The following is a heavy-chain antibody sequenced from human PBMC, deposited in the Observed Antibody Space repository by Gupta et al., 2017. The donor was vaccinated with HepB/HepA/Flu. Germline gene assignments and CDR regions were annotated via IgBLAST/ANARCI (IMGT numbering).Heavy chain of an antibody. CDR3: VRCPYGKADYYYYMDV. Sequence: QVQLVQSGAAVKKPGSSVKVSCKASGGTFSSYAIRWVRQAPGQGLEWMGGIIPIFGTANYAQKFQGRVTITADESTSTAYMELSSLRSEDTAVYYCVRCPYGKADYYYYMDVWGKGTTVTVS. J-gene: IGHJ6*03. V-gene: IGHV1-69*01. CDR2: IIPIFGTA. D-gene: IGHD2-15*01. CDR1: GGTFSSYA.